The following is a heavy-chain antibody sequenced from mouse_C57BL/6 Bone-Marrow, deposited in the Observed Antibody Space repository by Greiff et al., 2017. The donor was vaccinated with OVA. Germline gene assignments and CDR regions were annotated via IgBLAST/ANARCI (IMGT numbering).Heavy chain of an antibody. V-gene: IGHV5-4*03. CDR3: APHYYGFDY. CDR1: GFTFSSYA. D-gene: IGHD1-2*01. Sequence: EVMLVESGGGLVKPGGSLKLSCAASGFTFSSYAMSWVRQTPEKRLEWVATISDGGSYTYYPDNVKGRFTISRDNAKNNLYLQMSHLKSEDTAMYYCAPHYYGFDYWGQGTTLTVSS. J-gene: IGHJ2*01. CDR2: ISDGGSYT.